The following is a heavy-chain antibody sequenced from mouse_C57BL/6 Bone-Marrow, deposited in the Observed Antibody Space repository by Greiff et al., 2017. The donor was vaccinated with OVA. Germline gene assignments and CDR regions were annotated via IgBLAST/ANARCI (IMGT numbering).Heavy chain of an antibody. J-gene: IGHJ3*01. CDR3: ARSGNWAWFAY. CDR2: INPSSGYT. Sequence: QVQLKQSGAELARPGASVKMSCKASGYTFTSYTMHWVKQRPGQGLEWIGYINPSSGYTKYNQKFKDKATLTADKSSSTAYMQLSSLTSEDSAVYYCARSGNWAWFAYWGRGTLVTVSA. CDR1: GYTFTSYT. V-gene: IGHV1-4*01. D-gene: IGHD2-1*01.